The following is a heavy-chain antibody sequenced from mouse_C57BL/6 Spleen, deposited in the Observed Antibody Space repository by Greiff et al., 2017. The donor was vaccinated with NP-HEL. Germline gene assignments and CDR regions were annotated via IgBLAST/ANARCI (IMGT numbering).Heavy chain of an antibody. V-gene: IGHV1-54*01. J-gene: IGHJ2*01. CDR1: GYAFTNYL. CDR2: INPGSGGT. Sequence: VQLQQSGAELVRPGPSVKVSCKASGYAFTNYLIEWVKQRPGQGLEWIGVINPGSGGTNYNEKFKGKATLTADKSSSTAYMQLSSLTSEDSAVYFCARMMAGYFDYWGQGTTLTVSS. CDR3: ARMMAGYFDY. D-gene: IGHD2-3*01.